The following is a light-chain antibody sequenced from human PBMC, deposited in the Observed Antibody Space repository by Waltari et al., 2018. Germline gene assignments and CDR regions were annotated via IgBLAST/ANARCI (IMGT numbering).Light chain of an antibody. Sequence: EIVLTQSPGTRSLSPGEGATLSCRASQSVGNSYLAWYQWRPGQAPRLLMYGASNRATDIPDRFSGGGSETDFTLTISRLEPEDFAVYFCQQFFDSLWTFGQGTKVEI. CDR3: QQFFDSLWT. CDR2: GAS. V-gene: IGKV3-20*01. CDR1: QSVGNSY. J-gene: IGKJ1*01.